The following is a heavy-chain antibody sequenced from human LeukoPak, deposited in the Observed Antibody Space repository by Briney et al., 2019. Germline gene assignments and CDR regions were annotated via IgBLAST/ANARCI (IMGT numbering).Heavy chain of an antibody. CDR3: ATGVVPDPLGDGMDV. CDR1: GYTLTELS. Sequence: ASVEVSCKVSGYTLTELSMHWVRQAPGKGLEWMGGFDPEDGETIYAQKFQGRVTMTEVTSTDTAYMELSRLRSEDTAVYYCATGVVPDPLGDGMDVWGQGTTVTVSS. D-gene: IGHD2-2*01. V-gene: IGHV1-24*01. J-gene: IGHJ6*02. CDR2: FDPEDGET.